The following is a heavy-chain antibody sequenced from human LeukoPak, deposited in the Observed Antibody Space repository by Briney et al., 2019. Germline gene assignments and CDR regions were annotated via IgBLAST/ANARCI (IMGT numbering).Heavy chain of an antibody. J-gene: IGHJ3*02. V-gene: IGHV1-2*02. CDR1: GYTFTGYY. CDR3: ARASITMIVVVITNESNDAFDI. D-gene: IGHD3-22*01. Sequence: ASVKVSCKASGYTFTGYYMHWVRQAPGQGLEWMGWINPNSGGTNYAQKFQGRVTMTRDTSISTAYMELSRLRSDDTAVYCCARASITMIVVVITNESNDAFDIWGHGTMVTVSS. CDR2: INPNSGGT.